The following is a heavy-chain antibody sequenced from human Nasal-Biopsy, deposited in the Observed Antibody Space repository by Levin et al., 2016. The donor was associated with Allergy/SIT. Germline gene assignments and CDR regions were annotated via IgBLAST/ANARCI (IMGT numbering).Heavy chain of an antibody. Sequence: GESLKISCAASGFTFSNYAMSWVRQAPGKGLEWISGISNNNRDAYYADSVKGRFTISRDNSKSILSLQMTSLRAEDTAVYYCAKDDGNSYGLFDALDLWGLGTMVTVSS. J-gene: IGHJ3*01. CDR1: GFTFSNYA. CDR3: AKDDGNSYGLFDALDL. D-gene: IGHD3-3*01. V-gene: IGHV3-23*01. CDR2: ISNNNRDA.